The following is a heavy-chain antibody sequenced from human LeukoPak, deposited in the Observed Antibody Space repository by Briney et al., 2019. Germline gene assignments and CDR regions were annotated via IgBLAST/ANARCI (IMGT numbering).Heavy chain of an antibody. CDR2: IYNGVNT. D-gene: IGHD1-26*01. CDR3: ARGREWEPKVFDY. Sequence: PSETLSLTCTVSGASVSSASYWSWIRQPPGKGVEWIAHIYNGVNTNYNPSLKSRATISVDTSKNQFSLKLGSVTAADTAVYYCARGREWEPKVFDYWGQGTLVTVSS. J-gene: IGHJ4*02. CDR1: GASVSSASY. V-gene: IGHV4-61*01.